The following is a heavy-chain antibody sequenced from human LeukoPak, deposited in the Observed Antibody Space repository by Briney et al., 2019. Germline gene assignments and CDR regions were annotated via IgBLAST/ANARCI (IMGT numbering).Heavy chain of an antibody. CDR3: ARHGASGSYLYYFDY. CDR2: IQDSWSP. D-gene: IGHD1-26*01. Sequence: NPSETLSLTCTVSGGSITSHYWACIRKPPGKGLEWIGYIQDSWSPNYNPSLKNRITISIDTSKNQLSLTLSSVTAADTPVYFCARHGASGSYLYYFDYWGQGTLVTVSS. V-gene: IGHV4-59*08. CDR1: GGSITSHY. J-gene: IGHJ4*02.